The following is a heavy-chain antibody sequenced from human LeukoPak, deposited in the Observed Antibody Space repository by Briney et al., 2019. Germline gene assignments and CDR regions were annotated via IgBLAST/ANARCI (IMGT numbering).Heavy chain of an antibody. D-gene: IGHD3-22*01. J-gene: IGHJ4*02. CDR3: AKDAYYYDSSGYYSTFDY. CDR2: TSYDAGNK. CDR1: GFTFINYG. V-gene: IGHV3-30*18. Sequence: PGGSLRLSCAASGFTFINYGLHGVRQAPGKGLEWLAVTSYDAGNKYYADSVKGRFTVSRDNSKNTLYLQMNSLRPEDTAMYYCAKDAYYYDSSGYYSTFDYWGQGTLVTVSS.